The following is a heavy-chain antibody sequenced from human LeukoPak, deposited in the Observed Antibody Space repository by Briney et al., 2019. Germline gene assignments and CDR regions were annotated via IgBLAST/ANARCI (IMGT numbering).Heavy chain of an antibody. Sequence: GGSLRLSCAASGFTVSSNYMSWVRQAPGKGLEWVSVIYSGGSTYYADSVKGRFTISRDNSKNTLYLQMYSLRAEDTAVYYCARVFDDAFDIWGQGTMVTVSS. J-gene: IGHJ3*02. CDR1: GFTVSSNY. D-gene: IGHD3-3*01. V-gene: IGHV3-53*01. CDR2: IYSGGST. CDR3: ARVFDDAFDI.